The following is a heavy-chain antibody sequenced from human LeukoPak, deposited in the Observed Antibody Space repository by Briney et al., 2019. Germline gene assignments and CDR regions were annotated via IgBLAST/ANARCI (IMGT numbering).Heavy chain of an antibody. V-gene: IGHV3-20*04. Sequence: PGGSLRLSCAASGFTFDDYGMSWVRQAPGKGLEWVSGINWNGGSTGYADSVKGQFTISRDNAKNSLYLQMNSLRAEDTAVYYCAKDPHGSGSYRGWYFDYWGQGTLVTVSS. D-gene: IGHD3-10*01. CDR3: AKDPHGSGSYRGWYFDY. J-gene: IGHJ4*02. CDR2: INWNGGST. CDR1: GFTFDDYG.